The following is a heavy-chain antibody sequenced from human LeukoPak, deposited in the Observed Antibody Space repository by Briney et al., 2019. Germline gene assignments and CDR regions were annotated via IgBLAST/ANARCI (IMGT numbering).Heavy chain of an antibody. V-gene: IGHV4-39*07. D-gene: IGHD3-16*02. Sequence: PSETLSLTCTVSGGSISSSSYYWGWIRQPPGKGLEWIGSIYYSGSTYYNPSLKSRVTISVDTSKNQFSLKLSSVTAADTAVYYCARGGLGELSLTFLDYWGQGTLVTVSS. CDR3: ARGGLGELSLTFLDY. CDR2: IYYSGST. J-gene: IGHJ4*02. CDR1: GGSISSSSYY.